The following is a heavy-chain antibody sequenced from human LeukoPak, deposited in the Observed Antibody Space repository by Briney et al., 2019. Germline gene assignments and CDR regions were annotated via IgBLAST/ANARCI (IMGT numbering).Heavy chain of an antibody. Sequence: SVKVSCKASGGTFSSYAISWLRQAPGQGLEWMGGIIPIFGTANYAQKFQGRVTITADESTSTAYMELSSLRSEDTAVYYCARDSVTGLRWLQKHKEGFWWFDPWGQGTLVTVSS. V-gene: IGHV1-69*13. J-gene: IGHJ5*02. CDR1: GGTFSSYA. CDR3: ARDSVTGLRWLQKHKEGFWWFDP. CDR2: IIPIFGTA. D-gene: IGHD5-24*01.